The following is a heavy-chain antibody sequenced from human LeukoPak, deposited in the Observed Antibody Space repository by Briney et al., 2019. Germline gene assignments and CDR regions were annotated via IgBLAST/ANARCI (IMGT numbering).Heavy chain of an antibody. CDR3: ARTPYGDYPPFYFDT. J-gene: IGHJ4*02. CDR1: GFIFSSHA. Sequence: GGSLRLSCPAPGFIFSSHAMNWVRQAAGKGLEWVSSIDGGRNYIYYVGSVKGRFTISRDNAKNSLFFKMNSLRAEDTAVYYCARTPYGDYPPFYFDTWGQGTLVTVSS. CDR2: IDGGRNYI. D-gene: IGHD4-17*01. V-gene: IGHV3-21*01.